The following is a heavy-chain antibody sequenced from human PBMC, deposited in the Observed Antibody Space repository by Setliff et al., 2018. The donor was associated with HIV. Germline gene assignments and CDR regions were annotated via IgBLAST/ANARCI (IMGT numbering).Heavy chain of an antibody. V-gene: IGHV1-3*04. CDR2: INTKTGNGDT. CDR1: GYTFNRYP. J-gene: IGHJ6*02. CDR3: ARDFDHMMDV. Sequence: GASVKVSCKASGYTFNRYPMNWVRQAPGQGLEWMGWINTKTGNGDTHYSQKFRDRVTVTRDTSANTAFMELNTLTSEDTAVYYCARDFDHMMDVWGQGTTVTVSS.